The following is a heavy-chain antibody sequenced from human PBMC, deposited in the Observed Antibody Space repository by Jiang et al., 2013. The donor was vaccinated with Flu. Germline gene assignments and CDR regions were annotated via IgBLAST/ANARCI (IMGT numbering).Heavy chain of an antibody. V-gene: IGHV3-7*03. CDR2: IKQDGSEK. D-gene: IGHD3-10*01. CDR3: ARDKRFGEEEYYYYGMDV. J-gene: IGHJ6*02. Sequence: VQLVESGGGLVQPGGSLRLSCAASGFTFSSYWMSWVRQAPGKGLEWVANIKQDGSEKYYVDSVKGRFTISRDNAKNSLYLQMNSLRAEDTAVYYCARDKRFGEEEYYYYGMDVWGQGTT. CDR1: GFTFSSYW.